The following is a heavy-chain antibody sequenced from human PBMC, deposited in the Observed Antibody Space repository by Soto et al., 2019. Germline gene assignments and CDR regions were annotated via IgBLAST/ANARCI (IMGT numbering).Heavy chain of an antibody. CDR1: GYTFTAYY. V-gene: IGHV1-2*02. D-gene: IGHD5-18*01. CDR3: SRGPSHGAFDC. J-gene: IGHJ4*02. Sequence: QVHLVQSGAEVKKPGASVKVSCKASGYTFTAYYLHWFRQAPGQGPEWMGWINPYVGDTKYSQKFQGRVTMTRDTSIDTAYMELSRLKSDDTAVYYCSRGPSHGAFDCWGQGTSVTVSS. CDR2: INPYVGDT.